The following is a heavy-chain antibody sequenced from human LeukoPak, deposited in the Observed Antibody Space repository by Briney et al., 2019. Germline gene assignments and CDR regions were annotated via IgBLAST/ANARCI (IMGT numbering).Heavy chain of an antibody. V-gene: IGHV4-59*12. CDR2: IYHIGNT. CDR3: ARAPYYTGYVLYYFDY. Sequence: SETLSLTCTVSGGSISSYYWSWIRQPPGKGLEWIGYIYHIGNTYYNPSLKNRVTISGDRSKNQFSLKLSSVTAADTAMYYCARAPYYTGYVLYYFDYWGQGTLVTVSS. D-gene: IGHD5-12*01. CDR1: GGSISSYY. J-gene: IGHJ4*02.